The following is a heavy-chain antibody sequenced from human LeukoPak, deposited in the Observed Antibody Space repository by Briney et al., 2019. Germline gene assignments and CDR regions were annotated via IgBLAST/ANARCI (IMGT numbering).Heavy chain of an antibody. D-gene: IGHD2-15*01. V-gene: IGHV3-74*01. J-gene: IGHJ4*02. CDR3: ATSTYCSGGSCYSRTFQY. Sequence: GGSLRLSCAASGFTFSSYWMHWVRQAPGKGLVWVSRINSDETSTSCADSVKGRFTISRDNAQKTLYLQMNSLRAEDTAVYYCATSTYCSGGSCYSRTFQYWGQGTLVTVSS. CDR1: GFTFSSYW. CDR2: INSDETST.